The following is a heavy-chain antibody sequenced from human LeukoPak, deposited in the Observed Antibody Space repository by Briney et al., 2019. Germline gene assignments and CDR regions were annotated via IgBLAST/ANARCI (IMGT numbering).Heavy chain of an antibody. CDR2: INSGSSTI. J-gene: IGHJ5*02. CDR3: ARDPDIVVAWIDP. D-gene: IGHD2-2*01. V-gene: IGHV3-48*01. Sequence: GGSLRLSCAGSGFTFSSYTMNWVRQAPGKGLEWVSYINSGSSTIYYADSVKGRFTISRDNAKNSLYLQMNSLRAEDTAVYYCARDPDIVVAWIDPWGQGTLVTVSS. CDR1: GFTFSSYT.